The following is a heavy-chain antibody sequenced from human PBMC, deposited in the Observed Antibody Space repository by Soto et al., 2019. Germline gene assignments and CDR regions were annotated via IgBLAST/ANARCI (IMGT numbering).Heavy chain of an antibody. CDR2: ISAYSGNT. D-gene: IGHD6-19*01. V-gene: IGHV1-8*02. J-gene: IGHJ6*02. CDR3: GRGVAVAATPSYYGMDV. CDR1: GYTFTSYG. Sequence: GASVKVSCKASGYTFTSYGISWVRQAPGQGLECMGWISAYSGNTCYAQKFQGRVTMTRNTSISTAYMEQNSLRSEDTAVYYGGRGVAVAATPSYYGMDVWGQGTTVTVSS.